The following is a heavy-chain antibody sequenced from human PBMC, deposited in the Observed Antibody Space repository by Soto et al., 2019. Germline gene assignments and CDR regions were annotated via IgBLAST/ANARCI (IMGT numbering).Heavy chain of an antibody. Sequence: EVQLVESGGGLVQPGGSLRLSCAASGITFSDHYIDWVRQAPGKGLEWVGRSRNKAKSYTIDYAASVKGRFTISRDDSKNSLYLQMNSLKIEDTPVYYCTRPQYSGSSQEGYWVQGTLVTVSS. V-gene: IGHV3-72*01. CDR3: TRPQYSGSSQEGY. CDR1: GITFSDHY. D-gene: IGHD1-26*01. J-gene: IGHJ4*02. CDR2: SRNKAKSYTI.